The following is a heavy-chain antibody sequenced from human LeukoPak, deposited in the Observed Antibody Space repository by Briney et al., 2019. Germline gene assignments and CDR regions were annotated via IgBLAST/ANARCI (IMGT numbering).Heavy chain of an antibody. CDR2: ISGSGGST. CDR1: GFTFSSYA. D-gene: IGHD4-17*01. CDR3: ANGDLGLVYYYGMDV. V-gene: IGHV3-23*01. J-gene: IGHJ6*02. Sequence: GSLRLSCAASGFTFSSYAMSWVRQAPGKGLEWVSAISGSGGSTYYADSVKGRFTISRDNSKNTLYLQMNSLRAEDTAVYYCANGDLGLVYYYGMDVWGQGTTVTVSS.